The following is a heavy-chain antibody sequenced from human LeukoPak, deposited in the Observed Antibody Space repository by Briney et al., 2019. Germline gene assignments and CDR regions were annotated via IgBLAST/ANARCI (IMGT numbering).Heavy chain of an antibody. V-gene: IGHV3-23*01. CDR3: AKDDADS. J-gene: IGHJ5*01. CDR1: GLTFSSYS. Sequence: GGSLTLSCAASGLTFSSYSMSWVRQAPAKELEWVSAISGSGGSTSYAESVRGRFTISRDNSKNPLHLQMNSLRAEVTDVYYCAKDDADSWGQGTLVTVSS. CDR2: ISGSGGST.